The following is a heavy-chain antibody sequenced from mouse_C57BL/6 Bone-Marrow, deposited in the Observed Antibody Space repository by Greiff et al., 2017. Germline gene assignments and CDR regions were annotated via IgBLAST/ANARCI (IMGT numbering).Heavy chain of an antibody. CDR2: IDPEDGET. CDR1: GFNIKDYY. D-gene: IGHD1-1*01. Sequence: VQLQQSGAELVKPGASVKLSCTASGFNIKDYYMHWVKQRTEQGLEWIGRIDPEDGETKYAPKFQGKATITADTSSNTANLQLSSLTSEDTAVYYCARSDYYGSSYRWYFDVWGTGTTVTVSS. CDR3: ARSDYYGSSYRWYFDV. V-gene: IGHV14-2*01. J-gene: IGHJ1*03.